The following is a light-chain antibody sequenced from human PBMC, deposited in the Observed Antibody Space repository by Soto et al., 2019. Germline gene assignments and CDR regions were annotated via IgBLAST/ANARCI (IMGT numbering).Light chain of an antibody. J-gene: IGKJ5*01. CDR2: DAS. CDR1: HSISNY. CDR3: QQRSNWPPSIT. Sequence: EIVLTQSPFTLSLSPWQGAALSCRASHSISNYLAWYQQKPGQAPRLLIYDASNRATGTPARFSGSGSGTDFTLTISSLEPEDFAVYYCQQRSNWPPSITFGQGTRLEIK. V-gene: IGKV3-11*01.